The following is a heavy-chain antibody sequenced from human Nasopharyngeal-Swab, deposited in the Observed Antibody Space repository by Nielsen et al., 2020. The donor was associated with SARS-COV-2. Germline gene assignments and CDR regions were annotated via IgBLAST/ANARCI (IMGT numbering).Heavy chain of an antibody. J-gene: IGHJ6*03. CDR2: VSHSGSI. CDR1: GGSVSSNDW. D-gene: IGHD2-2*01. V-gene: IGHV4-4*02. CDR3: ARGDLVVVPSPILGLGPFFYYFYLDV. Sequence: SETLSLTCAVSGGSVSSNDWWTWVRQSPGKGLEWIWEVSHSGSINYNPSLKSRVTLSMDKSKRQFSLRLTSVSAADTAVYFCARGDLVVVPSPILGLGPFFYYFYLDVWGKGTTVIVSS.